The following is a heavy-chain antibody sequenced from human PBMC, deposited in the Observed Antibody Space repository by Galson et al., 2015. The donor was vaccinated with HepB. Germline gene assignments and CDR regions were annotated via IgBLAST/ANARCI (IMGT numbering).Heavy chain of an antibody. CDR2: ISYDGSNK. V-gene: IGHV3-30*18. D-gene: IGHD5-24*01. CDR3: AKDGYNGWDY. J-gene: IGHJ4*02. Sequence: SLRLSCAASGFTFSSYGMHWVRQAPGKGLEWVAVISYDGSNKYYADSVKGRFTISRDNSKNTLYLQTNSLRAEDTAVYYCAKDGYNGWDYWGQGTLVTVSS. CDR1: GFTFSSYG.